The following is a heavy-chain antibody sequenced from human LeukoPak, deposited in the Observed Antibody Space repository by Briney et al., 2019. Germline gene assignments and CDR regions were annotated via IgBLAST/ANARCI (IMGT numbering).Heavy chain of an antibody. CDR3: AKDYCRDGNCPFPFLDS. CDR1: GFTFSNAY. V-gene: IGHV3-53*01. CDR2: ITGTGGK. Sequence: GGSLRLSCAASGFTFSNAYMNWVRQAPGKGLEWVSIITGTGGKYYGDSVKGRFVLSRDNFKNTVYMQMSSLRAEDTATYYCAKDYCRDGNCPFPFLDSWGQGTLVTVSS. J-gene: IGHJ4*02. D-gene: IGHD2-15*01.